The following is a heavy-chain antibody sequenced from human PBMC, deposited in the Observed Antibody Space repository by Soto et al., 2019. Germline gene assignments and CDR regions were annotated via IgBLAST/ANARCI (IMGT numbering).Heavy chain of an antibody. CDR1: GYTFTSYG. D-gene: IGHD6-13*01. V-gene: IGHV1-18*01. CDR2: ISAYNGNT. CDR3: ARGASSSWSPSLDDAFDI. Sequence: ASVKVSCKASGYTFTSYGISWVRQAPGQGLEWMGWISAYNGNTNYAQKLQGRVTMTTDTSTSTAYMELRSLRSDDTAVYYCARGASSSWSPSLDDAFDIWGQGTMVTVSS. J-gene: IGHJ3*02.